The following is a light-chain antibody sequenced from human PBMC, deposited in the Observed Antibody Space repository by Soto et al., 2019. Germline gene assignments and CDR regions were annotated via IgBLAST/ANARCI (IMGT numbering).Light chain of an antibody. Sequence: SYELTQPPSVSVSPGQTASITCSGDELGDKFVCWYQQRPGQSPALVIYQDNKRPSGIPERFSGSNSGNTATLTISGTQALDEADYYCQAWDSSSVVFGGGTKLTVL. CDR3: QAWDSSSVV. J-gene: IGLJ2*01. CDR2: QDN. CDR1: ELGDKF. V-gene: IGLV3-1*01.